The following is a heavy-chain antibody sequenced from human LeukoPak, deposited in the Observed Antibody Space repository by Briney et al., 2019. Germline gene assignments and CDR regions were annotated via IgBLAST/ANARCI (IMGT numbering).Heavy chain of an antibody. Sequence: GRSLRLSCAASGFTFSSYGMHWVRQAPGKGLEWVAVISYDGSNKYYADSVKGRFTISRDNSKNTLYLQMNSLRAEDTAVYYCAKGWFGYAAPFDIWGQGTMVTVSS. CDR3: AKGWFGYAAPFDI. V-gene: IGHV3-30*18. CDR2: ISYDGSNK. CDR1: GFTFSSYG. D-gene: IGHD5-12*01. J-gene: IGHJ3*02.